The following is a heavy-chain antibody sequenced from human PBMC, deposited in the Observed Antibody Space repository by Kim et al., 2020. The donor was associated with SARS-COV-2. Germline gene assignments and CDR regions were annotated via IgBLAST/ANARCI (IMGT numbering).Heavy chain of an antibody. V-gene: IGHV3-11*04. CDR3: ARSVAVAGPDYYYYGMDV. D-gene: IGHD6-19*01. Sequence: GRSLRLSCAASGFTFSDYYMSWIRQAPGKGLEWVSYISSSGSTIYYADSVKGRFTISRDNAKNSLYLQMNSLRAEDTAVYYCARSVAVAGPDYYYYGMDVWGHGTTVTVSS. CDR2: ISSSGSTI. J-gene: IGHJ6*02. CDR1: GFTFSDYY.